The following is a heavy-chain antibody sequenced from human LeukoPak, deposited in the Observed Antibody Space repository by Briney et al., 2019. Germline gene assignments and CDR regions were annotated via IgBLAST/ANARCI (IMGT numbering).Heavy chain of an antibody. V-gene: IGHV4-59*08. CDR3: ARHVRSKGNFDY. D-gene: IGHD4-17*01. CDR1: GGSISSYY. Sequence: SETLSLTCTVSGGSISSYYWSWIRQPPGKGLEWIGYIYYSGSTNYNPSLKSRVTISVDTSKNQFSLRLSSVTAADPAVYYCARHVRSKGNFDYWGQGTLVTVSS. CDR2: IYYSGST. J-gene: IGHJ4*02.